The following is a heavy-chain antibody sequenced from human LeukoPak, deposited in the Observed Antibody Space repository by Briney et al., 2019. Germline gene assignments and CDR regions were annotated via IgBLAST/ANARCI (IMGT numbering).Heavy chain of an antibody. CDR1: GGTFSSYA. CDR2: IIPILGIA. Sequence: GASVKVSCKASGGTFSSYAISWVRQAPGQGLEWMGRIIPILGIANYAQKFQGRVTITADKSTSTAYMELSSLRSEDTAVYYCARSTGGGDWFDPWGQGTLVTVSS. CDR3: ARSTGGGDWFDP. D-gene: IGHD7-27*01. V-gene: IGHV1-69*04. J-gene: IGHJ5*02.